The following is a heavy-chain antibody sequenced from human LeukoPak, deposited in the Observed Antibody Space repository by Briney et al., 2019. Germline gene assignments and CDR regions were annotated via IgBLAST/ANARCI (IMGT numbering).Heavy chain of an antibody. J-gene: IGHJ4*02. CDR2: ISSSSDYI. D-gene: IGHD2-2*01. CDR1: GFTVSSNY. CDR3: ARADQGPLDY. V-gene: IGHV3-21*01. Sequence: SGGSLRLSCAASGFTVSSNYMSWVRQAPGKGLEWVSSISSSSDYIYYADSVKGRFTISRDNARNTVYLHMNSLRAEDTAVFYCARADQGPLDYWGQGTLVTVSS.